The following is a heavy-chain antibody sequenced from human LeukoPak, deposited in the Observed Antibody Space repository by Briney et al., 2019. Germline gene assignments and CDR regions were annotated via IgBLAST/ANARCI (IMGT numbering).Heavy chain of an antibody. V-gene: IGHV1-24*01. Sequence: ASVKVSCKVSGYTLTELSMHWVRQAPGKGLEGMGGFDPEDGETIYAQKFQGRVTMTEDTSTDTAYMELSSLRSEDTAVYYCATVAGYSSSRTKYWFDPWGQGTLVTVSS. CDR2: FDPEDGET. J-gene: IGHJ5*02. CDR3: ATVAGYSSSRTKYWFDP. D-gene: IGHD6-13*01. CDR1: GYTLTELS.